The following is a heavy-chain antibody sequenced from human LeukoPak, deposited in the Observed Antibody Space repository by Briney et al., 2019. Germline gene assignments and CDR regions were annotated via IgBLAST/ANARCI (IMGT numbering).Heavy chain of an antibody. D-gene: IGHD6-13*01. Sequence: GGTLRLSCAASGFSFRGYTMHWVRQVPGKGLEWVSLISWNGVTTYYGDSVKGRFTISRDDSKNSLFLQMNSLRSEDTALYYCAASDGEQQLALWGQGTLVTVSS. CDR2: ISWNGVTT. J-gene: IGHJ4*02. CDR1: GFSFRGYT. CDR3: AASDGEQQLAL. V-gene: IGHV3-43*01.